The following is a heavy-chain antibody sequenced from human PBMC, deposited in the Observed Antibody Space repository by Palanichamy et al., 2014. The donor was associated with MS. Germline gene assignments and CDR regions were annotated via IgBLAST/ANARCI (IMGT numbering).Heavy chain of an antibody. J-gene: IGHJ4*02. CDR1: GYAFTSYA. D-gene: IGHD3-16*01. Sequence: AAVKKPGASVKVSCKASGYAFTSYAMHWVRQAPGQRLEWMGWINAGNGNTKYSQKFQGRVTITRDTSASTAYMELSSLRSEDTAVYYCARDWGDYLYYFDYWGQGTLVIVSS. CDR2: INAGNGNT. CDR3: ARDWGDYLYYFDY. V-gene: IGHV1-3*01.